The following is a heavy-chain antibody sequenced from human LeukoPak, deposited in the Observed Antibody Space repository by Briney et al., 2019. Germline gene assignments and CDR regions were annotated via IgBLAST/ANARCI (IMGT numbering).Heavy chain of an antibody. CDR1: GYTFTSYY. J-gene: IGHJ4*02. CDR2: INPSGGST. D-gene: IGHD3-22*01. V-gene: IGHV1-46*01. CDR3: ARVITMIGRSSGYPGY. Sequence: ASVKVSCKASGYTFTSYYMHWVRQAPGQGLEWMGIINPSGGSTSYAQKSQGRVTMTRDMSTSTVYMELSSLRSEDTAVYYCARVITMIGRSSGYPGYWGQGTLVTVSS.